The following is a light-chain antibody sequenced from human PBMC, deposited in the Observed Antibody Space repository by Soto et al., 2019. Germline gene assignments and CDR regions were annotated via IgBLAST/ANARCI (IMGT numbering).Light chain of an antibody. CDR1: SREVGGYNY. J-gene: IGLJ1*01. Sequence: SALTPPAPVSGAPGQSIPLSFTGTSREVGGYNYVSWYQHHPGKAPKLIIYDVSNRPSGVSIRFSGSKSDNTASLTISGLQPEDEADYHCSSYTTSNTRQIVFGTGTKVTVL. V-gene: IGLV2-14*03. CDR3: SSYTTSNTRQIV. CDR2: DVS.